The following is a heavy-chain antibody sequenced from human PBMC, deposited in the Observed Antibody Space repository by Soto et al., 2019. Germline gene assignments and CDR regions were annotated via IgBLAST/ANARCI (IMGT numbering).Heavy chain of an antibody. J-gene: IGHJ3*02. CDR2: ISSSSSYI. CDR3: AGESDFLVRPAPPPDAFAI. D-gene: IGHD3-10*01. V-gene: IGHV3-21*01. CDR1: GFTFSSYS. Sequence: GGSLRLSCAASGFTFSSYSMNWVRQAPGKGLEWVSSISSSSSYIYYADSVKGRFTISRDNAKNSLYLQMNSLRAEDTAVYYCAGESDFLVRPAPPPDAFAIWGQGTMVIVSS.